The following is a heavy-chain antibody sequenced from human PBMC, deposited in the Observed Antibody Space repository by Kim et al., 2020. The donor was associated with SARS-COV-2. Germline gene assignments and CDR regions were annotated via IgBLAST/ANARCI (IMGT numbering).Heavy chain of an antibody. CDR3: ARGDVVVPAAKPINYYYGMDV. D-gene: IGHD2-2*02. J-gene: IGHJ6*02. Sequence: TISRDNAKNTLYLQMNSLRAEDTAVYYCARGDVVVPAAKPINYYYGMDVWGQGTMVTVSS. V-gene: IGHV3-74*01.